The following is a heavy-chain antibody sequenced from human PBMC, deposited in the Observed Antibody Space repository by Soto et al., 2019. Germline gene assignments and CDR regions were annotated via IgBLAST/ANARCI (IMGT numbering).Heavy chain of an antibody. V-gene: IGHV1-46*02. Sequence: ASVKASWEAPGDTNNSYSRQSLHKAPGQGLEWMGIINPSGGSTSYAQKFQGRVTMTRDTSTSTVYMELSSLRSEDTAVYYCARDPSGSYWTANFDYWGQGTLFT. J-gene: IGHJ4*02. CDR2: INPSGGST. D-gene: IGHD1-26*01. CDR3: ARDPSGSYWTANFDY. CDR1: GDTNNSYS.